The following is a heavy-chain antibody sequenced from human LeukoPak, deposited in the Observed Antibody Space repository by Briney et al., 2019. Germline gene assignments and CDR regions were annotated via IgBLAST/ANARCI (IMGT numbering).Heavy chain of an antibody. Sequence: ASVKVSCKASGYTFTSYAMNWVRQAPGQGLEWMGWINTNTGNPTYAQGFTGRFVFSLDTSVSTAYLQISSLKAEDTAVYYCARDDLGRGGSYFAGLLRGWGQGTLVTVSS. D-gene: IGHD1-26*01. V-gene: IGHV7-4-1*02. CDR2: INTNTGNP. CDR1: GYTFTSYA. CDR3: ARDDLGRGGSYFAGLLRG. J-gene: IGHJ4*02.